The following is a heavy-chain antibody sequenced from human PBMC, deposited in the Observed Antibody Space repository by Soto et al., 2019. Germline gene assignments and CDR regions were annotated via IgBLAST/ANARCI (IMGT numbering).Heavy chain of an antibody. CDR3: ARFFGSGFDY. CDR1: GFTFSTDS. J-gene: IGHJ4*02. V-gene: IGHV3-48*02. CDR2: ISTSGATR. Sequence: EVQLVESGGGLVQPGGSLRLSCVASGFTFSTDSMNWVRQAPGKGLEWVAHISTSGATRYYADSVKGRFTISRDNAKTSLYLQMDSLSNEYIAVYYCARFFGSGFDYWGQGTLVTVSS. D-gene: IGHD6-19*01.